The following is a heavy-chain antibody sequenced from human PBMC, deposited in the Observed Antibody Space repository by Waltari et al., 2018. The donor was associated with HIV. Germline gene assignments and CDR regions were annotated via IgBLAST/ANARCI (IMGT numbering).Heavy chain of an antibody. Sequence: EVQLLQSGAEVKKPGESLKISCKASGYNFITYWIGWVRQVPGKGLGWMGIIYPGDSDIRYNPSFQGQVTLSADKSISTAYLQWSSLKASDTAMYYCATMIGGGSFNYFDHWGQGTLVTVAS. J-gene: IGHJ4*02. CDR2: IYPGDSDI. CDR3: ATMIGGGSFNYFDH. D-gene: IGHD2-15*01. CDR1: GYNFITYW. V-gene: IGHV5-51*01.